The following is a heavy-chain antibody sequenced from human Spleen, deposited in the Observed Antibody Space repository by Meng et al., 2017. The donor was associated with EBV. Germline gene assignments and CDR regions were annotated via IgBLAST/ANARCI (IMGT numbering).Heavy chain of an antibody. J-gene: IGHJ5*01. CDR1: GYTFTSYY. CDR3: ARSSEWNWFDS. D-gene: IGHD3-10*01. CDR2: INPIGGYT. V-gene: IGHV1-46*01. Sequence: QVQLVQSGAEVKKPGASGKVSCKAYGYTFTSYYMHWVRQAPGQGLEWMGIINPIGGYTDFAQNFQGRVTVTSDTSTTTVFMELASLRYEDTAVYFCARSSEWNWFDSWGQGTLVTVSS.